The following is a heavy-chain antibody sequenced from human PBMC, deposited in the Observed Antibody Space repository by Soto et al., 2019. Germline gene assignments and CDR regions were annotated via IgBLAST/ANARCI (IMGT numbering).Heavy chain of an antibody. D-gene: IGHD3-3*01. V-gene: IGHV3-23*01. J-gene: IGHJ4*02. Sequence: GGSLRLSCAASGFTFSSYAMSWVRQAPGKGLEWVSAISGSGGSTYYADSVKGRFTISRDNSKNTLYLQMNSLRAEDTAVYYCAKGGGPTYYDFWSGYLHFDYWGQGTLVTVSS. CDR1: GFTFSSYA. CDR3: AKGGGPTYYDFWSGYLHFDY. CDR2: ISGSGGST.